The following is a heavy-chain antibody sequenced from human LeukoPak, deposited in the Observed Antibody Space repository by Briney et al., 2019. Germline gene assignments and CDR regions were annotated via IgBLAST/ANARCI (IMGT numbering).Heavy chain of an antibody. J-gene: IGHJ4*02. CDR3: ARAPLLVGYSSGWYPKPYYFDY. Sequence: SETLSLTCTVSGGSISSSSYYWGWIRQPPGKGLEWIGSIYYSGSTYYNPSLKSRVTISVDTSKNQFSLKLSSVTAADTAVYYCARAPLLVGYSSGWYPKPYYFDYWGQGTLVTVSS. CDR2: IYYSGST. D-gene: IGHD6-19*01. V-gene: IGHV4-39*07. CDR1: GGSISSSSYY.